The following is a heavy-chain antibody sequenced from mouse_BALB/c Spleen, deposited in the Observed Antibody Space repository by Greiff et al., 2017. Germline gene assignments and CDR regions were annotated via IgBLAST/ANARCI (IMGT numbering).Heavy chain of an antibody. J-gene: IGHJ3*01. CDR2: INPYNGGT. D-gene: IGHD2-2*01. CDR3: ASGGYDGGFAY. V-gene: IGHV1-18*01. Sequence: VQLQQSGPGLVKPGASLKISCTASGYSFTGYTMNWVQQSQGKNLEWIGLINPYNGGTSYNQKLKGKATLTVDKSSSTAYMELLSLTSEDSAVYYCASGGYDGGFAYWGQGTLVTVSA. CDR1: GYSFTGYT.